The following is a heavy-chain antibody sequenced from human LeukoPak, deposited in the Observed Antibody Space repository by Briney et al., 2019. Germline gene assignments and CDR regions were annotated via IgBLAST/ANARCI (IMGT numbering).Heavy chain of an antibody. CDR1: GFTFSSYT. CDR3: AKGPSGSYWVHFDY. Sequence: GGSLRHSYGVSGFTFSSYTMSWVRQAPRKGLEWVSAIYGSGGNSYYADSVRGRFPISRDNSKNPLYLQMNSLRGEDMAVYYCAKGPSGSYWVHFDYWGQGTLVTVSS. J-gene: IGHJ4*02. D-gene: IGHD1-26*01. V-gene: IGHV3-23*01. CDR2: IYGSGGNS.